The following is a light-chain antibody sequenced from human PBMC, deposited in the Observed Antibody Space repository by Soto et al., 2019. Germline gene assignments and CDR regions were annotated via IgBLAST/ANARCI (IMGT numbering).Light chain of an antibody. V-gene: IGLV2-14*01. CDR3: SSYTSVSTLM. J-gene: IGLJ3*02. CDR1: SGDVGGSNS. Sequence: QSALTQPASVSGSPGQSITISCTGTSGDVGGSNSVSWYQHHPGKAPKLMIYDVNNRPSGVSNRFSGSKSGNAASLTISGLQPDDEADYYCSSYTSVSTLMFGGGTQLNVL. CDR2: DVN.